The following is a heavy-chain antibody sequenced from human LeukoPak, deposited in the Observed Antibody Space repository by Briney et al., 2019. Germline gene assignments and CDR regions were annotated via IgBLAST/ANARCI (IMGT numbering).Heavy chain of an antibody. CDR3: ARSQGSSFDY. CDR2: IYYSGST. D-gene: IGHD6-13*01. J-gene: IGHJ4*02. Sequence: PSETLSLTCTVSGGSISSYYWSWIRQPPGKGLEWIGYIYYSGSTNYNPSLKSRVSISVDTSKNQFSLKLSSVTAADTAVYYCARSQGSSFDYWGQGTLVTVSS. CDR1: GGSISSYY. V-gene: IGHV4-59*08.